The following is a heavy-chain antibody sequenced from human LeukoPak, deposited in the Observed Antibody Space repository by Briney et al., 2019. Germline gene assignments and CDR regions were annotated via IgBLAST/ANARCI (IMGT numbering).Heavy chain of an antibody. J-gene: IGHJ5*02. V-gene: IGHV4-39*07. CDR2: INHSGST. CDR3: ARGRSADP. CDR1: GGSISSSSYY. Sequence: SETLSLTCTVSGGSISSSSYYWSWIRQPPGKGLEWIGEINHSGSTNYNPSLKSRVTISVDTSKNQFSLKLSSVTAADTAVYYCARGRSADPWGQGTLVTVSS. D-gene: IGHD6-25*01.